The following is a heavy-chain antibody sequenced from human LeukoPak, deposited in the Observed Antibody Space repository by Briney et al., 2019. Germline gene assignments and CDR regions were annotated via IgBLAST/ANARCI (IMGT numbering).Heavy chain of an antibody. CDR3: ARERNPKWELLDAFDI. CDR2: ISAYNGNT. Sequence: ASVKVSCKASGYTFTSYGISWVRQAPGQGLEWMGWISAYNGNTNYAQKLQGRVTMTTDTSTSTAYMELRSLRSDDTAVYYCARERNPKWELLDAFDIWGQGTMVTVSS. J-gene: IGHJ3*02. D-gene: IGHD1-26*01. V-gene: IGHV1-18*01. CDR1: GYTFTSYG.